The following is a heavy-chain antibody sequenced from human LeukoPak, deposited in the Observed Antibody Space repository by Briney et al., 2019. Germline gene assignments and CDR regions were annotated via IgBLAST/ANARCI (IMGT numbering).Heavy chain of an antibody. CDR2: ISSSSSYI. Sequence: SGGSLRLSCAASGFTFSSYSMNWVRQAPGKGLECVSSISSSSSYIYYADSVKGRFTISRDNAKNSLYLQMNSLRAEDTAVYYCARDSFMVRGVKNFDYWGQGTLVTVSS. CDR3: ARDSFMVRGVKNFDY. J-gene: IGHJ4*02. D-gene: IGHD3-10*01. V-gene: IGHV3-21*01. CDR1: GFTFSSYS.